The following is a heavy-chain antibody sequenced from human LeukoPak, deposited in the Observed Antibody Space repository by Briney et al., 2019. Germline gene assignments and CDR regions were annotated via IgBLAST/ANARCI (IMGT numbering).Heavy chain of an antibody. CDR3: ARDGMGIAVAGTGIDY. CDR2: IYYSGST. Sequence: SETLSLTCTVSGGSISSSSYYWGWIRQPPGKGLEWIGSIYYSGSTYYNPSLKSRVTISVDTSKNQFSLKLSSVTAADTAVYYCARDGMGIAVAGTGIDYWGQGTLVTVSS. CDR1: GGSISSSSYY. V-gene: IGHV4-39*07. D-gene: IGHD6-19*01. J-gene: IGHJ4*02.